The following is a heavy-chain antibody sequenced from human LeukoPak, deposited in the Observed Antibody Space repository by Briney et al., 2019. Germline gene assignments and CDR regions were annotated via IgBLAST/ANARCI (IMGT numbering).Heavy chain of an antibody. V-gene: IGHV1-69*13. Sequence: SVKVSCKASGGTFSSYAISWVRQAPGQVLEWMGGIIPIFGTANYAQKFQGRVTITADESTSTAYMELSSLRSEDTAVYYCAREGLQDILTSGPFDYWGQGTLVTVSS. CDR3: AREGLQDILTSGPFDY. CDR1: GGTFSSYA. CDR2: IIPIFGTA. J-gene: IGHJ4*02. D-gene: IGHD3-9*01.